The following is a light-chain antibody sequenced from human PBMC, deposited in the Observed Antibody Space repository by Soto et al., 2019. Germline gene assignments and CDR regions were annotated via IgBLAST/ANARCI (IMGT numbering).Light chain of an antibody. V-gene: IGLV2-8*01. CDR2: EVV. CDR3: CSYAGHTNVL. Sequence: QSALTQPPSASGSPGQSVTISCTGTINDVGGYNYVSWYQHYPGEAPKLMLYEVVKRPSGVPDRFSGSKSGNTASLTVSGLQAEDEADYYCCSYAGHTNVLFGGGTKLTVL. J-gene: IGLJ2*01. CDR1: INDVGGYNY.